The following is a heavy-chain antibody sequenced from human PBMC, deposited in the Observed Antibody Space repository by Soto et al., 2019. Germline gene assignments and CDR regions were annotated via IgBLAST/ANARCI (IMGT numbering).Heavy chain of an antibody. CDR2: TSFDESIK. CDR1: GFMFSTYG. CDR3: AKPRGMYSSGWYGGFDY. V-gene: IGHV3-30*18. J-gene: IGHJ4*02. Sequence: GGSLRLSCAASGFMFSTYGMHWVRQAPGKGLKWVAVTSFDESIKYYADSVKGRFTISRDNSKNTVYLQMNSLRAEDTAVYYWAKPRGMYSSGWYGGFDYWGQGTLVTVS. D-gene: IGHD6-19*01.